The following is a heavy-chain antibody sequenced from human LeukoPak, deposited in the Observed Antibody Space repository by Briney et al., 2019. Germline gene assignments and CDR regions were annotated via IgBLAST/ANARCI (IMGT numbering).Heavy chain of an antibody. CDR2: IYYSGST. V-gene: IGHV4-31*03. CDR1: GGSISSGGYY. D-gene: IGHD2-15*01. J-gene: IGHJ4*02. CDR3: AREGSGHFDY. Sequence: SQTLSLTCTVSGGSISSGGYYWSWIRQHPGKGLEWIGYIYYSGSTYYNPSLKSRVTISVDTSKSQFSLKLSSVTAADTAVYYCAREGSGHFDYWGQGTLVTVSS.